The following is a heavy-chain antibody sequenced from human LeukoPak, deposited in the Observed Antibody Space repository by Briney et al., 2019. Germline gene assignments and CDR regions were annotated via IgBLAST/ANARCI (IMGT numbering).Heavy chain of an antibody. Sequence: ASVKVSCKASGYTFTGFYMNWVRQAPGQGLEWMGWINSNSGDTDYAQKFQGRVTTTRDTSISTAYMELSRLRSDDTAVYYYARGYNYNDFWSGRPTDFWGQGTLVTVSS. D-gene: IGHD3-3*01. V-gene: IGHV1-2*02. CDR1: GYTFTGFY. CDR2: INSNSGDT. CDR3: ARGYNYNDFWSGRPTDF. J-gene: IGHJ4*02.